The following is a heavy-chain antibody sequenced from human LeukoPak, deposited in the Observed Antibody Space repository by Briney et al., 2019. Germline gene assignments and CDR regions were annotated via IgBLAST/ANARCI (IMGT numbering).Heavy chain of an antibody. J-gene: IGHJ3*01. V-gene: IGHV3-23*01. CDR1: GFTFSSYA. CDR2: ISGSGGST. Sequence: GGSLRLSCAASGFTFSSYAMSWVRQAPGKGLEWVSAISGSGGSTYYADSVKGRFTISRDNSKNTLYLQMNSLRAEDTAVYYCAKRTVYSSGWDDAFDFWGQGTMVTVSS. CDR3: AKRTVYSSGWDDAFDF. D-gene: IGHD6-19*01.